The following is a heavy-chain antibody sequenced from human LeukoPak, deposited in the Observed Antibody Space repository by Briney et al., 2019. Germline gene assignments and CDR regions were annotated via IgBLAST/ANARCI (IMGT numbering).Heavy chain of an antibody. CDR1: GFTFSDYC. J-gene: IGHJ6*03. V-gene: IGHV3-11*01. CDR2: ISSSGSTI. CDR3: ARAPVYYYYMDV. Sequence: GGSLRLSCAASGFTFSDYCMSWIRQAPGKGLEWVSYISSSGSTIYYADSVKGRFTISRDNAKNSLYLQMNSLRAEDTAVYYCARAPVYYYYMDVWGKGTTVTVSS.